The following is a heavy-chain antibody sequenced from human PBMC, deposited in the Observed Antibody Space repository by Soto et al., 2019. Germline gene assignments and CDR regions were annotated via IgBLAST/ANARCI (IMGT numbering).Heavy chain of an antibody. V-gene: IGHV3-53*01. CDR2: IYSGGST. CDR1: VFTGSSNY. CDR3: ARVFSSSWSRDFDY. J-gene: IGHJ4*02. D-gene: IGHD6-13*01. Sequence: GSLRLSCAASVFTGSSNYMSWVRQAPGKGLEWVSVIYSGGSTYYADSVKGRFTISRDNSKNTLYLQMNSLRAEDTAVYYCARVFSSSWSRDFDYWGQGTLVTVSS.